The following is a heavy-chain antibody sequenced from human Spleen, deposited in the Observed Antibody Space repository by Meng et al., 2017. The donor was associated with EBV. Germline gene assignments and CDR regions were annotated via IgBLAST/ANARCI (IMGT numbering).Heavy chain of an antibody. CDR3: ARTQNYYDSGLFPRGPFFDY. Sequence: VRLHESAPGRVKPSQTLSLTCAVFGGSISNVVYYWSWILQSPRKGLEWIGYIHYIGSTYYNPSLKSRVSISVDTSKNQFSLRLSSVTAADTAMYFCARTQNYYDSGLFPRGPFFDYWGQGALVTVSS. CDR1: GGSISNVVYY. V-gene: IGHV4-30-4*01. D-gene: IGHD3-10*01. J-gene: IGHJ4*02. CDR2: IHYIGST.